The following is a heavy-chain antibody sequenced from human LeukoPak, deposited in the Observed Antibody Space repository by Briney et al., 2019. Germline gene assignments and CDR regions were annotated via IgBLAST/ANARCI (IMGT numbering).Heavy chain of an antibody. CDR2: IKGKTDGGTT. V-gene: IGHV3-15*07. J-gene: IGHJ2*01. Sequence: PGGSLRLSCAASGFTFSSYWMNWARQAPGKGLEWVGRIKGKTDGGTTDYAAPVKGRFTISRDDSRDTLFLEMNSLKSEDTATYYCATQYSGTFRTHDVWGRGTLVTVSS. CDR3: ATQYSGTFRTHDV. D-gene: IGHD1-26*01. CDR1: GFTFSSYW.